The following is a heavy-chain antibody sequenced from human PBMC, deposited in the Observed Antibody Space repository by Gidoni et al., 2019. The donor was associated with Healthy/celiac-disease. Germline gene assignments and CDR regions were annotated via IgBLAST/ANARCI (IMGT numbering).Heavy chain of an antibody. CDR2: IWYDGSNK. V-gene: IGHV3-33*01. CDR1: GFTFSSYG. J-gene: IGHJ6*02. CDR3: AREYYYYGMDV. Sequence: QVPLVESGGGLVQPGRSPRLSCSASGFTFSSYGMPWGLQAPGKGLEWVAVIWYDGSNKYYADSVKGRFTISRDNSKNTLYLQMNSLRAEDTAVYYCAREYYYYGMDVWGQGTTVTVSS.